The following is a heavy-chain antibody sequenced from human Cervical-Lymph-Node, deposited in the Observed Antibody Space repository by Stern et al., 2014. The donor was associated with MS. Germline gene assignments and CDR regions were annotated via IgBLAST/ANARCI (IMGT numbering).Heavy chain of an antibody. CDR2: ISYDGRNK. CDR3: ARDLDRSETVTFDY. CDR1: GFTFSGYA. Sequence: VQLVESGGGVVKPGRSLRLSCAASGFTFSGYAMHWVRQAPGKGLEWVAVISYDGRNKYYADSVKGRFTISRDNSKNTVFLQMNSLRAEDTAVYYCARDLDRSETVTFDYWGQGTLVTVSS. D-gene: IGHD3-22*01. V-gene: IGHV3-30*04. J-gene: IGHJ4*02.